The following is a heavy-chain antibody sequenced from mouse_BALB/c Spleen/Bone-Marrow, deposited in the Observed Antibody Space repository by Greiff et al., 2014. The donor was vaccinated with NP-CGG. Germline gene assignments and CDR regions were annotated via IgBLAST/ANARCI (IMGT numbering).Heavy chain of an antibody. CDR2: IFPGDGST. D-gene: IGHD2-4*01. Sequence: QVQLQQSGAELVKPGASVKLSCKASGYTFTSYDINWVRQRPEQGLEWIGWIFPGDGSTKYNEKFKGKATLTTDKSSSTAYMQLSRLTSEDSSVYSGARRVYYDYDGGAWFAYWGQGTLVTVSA. CDR3: ARRVYYDYDGGAWFAY. V-gene: IGHV1S56*01. CDR1: GYTFTSYD. J-gene: IGHJ3*01.